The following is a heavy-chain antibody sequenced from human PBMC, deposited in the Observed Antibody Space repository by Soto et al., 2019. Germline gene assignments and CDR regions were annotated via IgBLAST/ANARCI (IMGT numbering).Heavy chain of an antibody. Sequence: SETLSLTCTVSGGSISSYYWSWIRQTPGKGLEWIGYIYYGGSTNYNPSLKSRVTMTRDTSASTVYMELNSLTSEDTAVYYCARDQSWHDLVWWFDPWGQGTLVTVSS. CDR3: ARDQSWHDLVWWFDP. J-gene: IGHJ5*02. CDR2: IYYGGST. CDR1: GGSISSYY. D-gene: IGHD1-1*01. V-gene: IGHV4-59*01.